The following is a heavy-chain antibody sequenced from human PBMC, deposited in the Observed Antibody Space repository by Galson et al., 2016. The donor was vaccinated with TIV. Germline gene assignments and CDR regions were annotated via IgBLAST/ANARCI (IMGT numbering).Heavy chain of an antibody. CDR1: GFTFSNYE. V-gene: IGHV3-48*03. Sequence: SLRLSCAGSGFTFSNYEVNWVRQAPGKGLEWISYISPSGTIYYADSVKGRFTISRDNAKNSLFLQMNSLRAEDTAVYFCARVATFVDAFDLWGQGTVVTVS. CDR3: ARVATFVDAFDL. D-gene: IGHD5-12*01. J-gene: IGHJ3*01. CDR2: ISPSGTI.